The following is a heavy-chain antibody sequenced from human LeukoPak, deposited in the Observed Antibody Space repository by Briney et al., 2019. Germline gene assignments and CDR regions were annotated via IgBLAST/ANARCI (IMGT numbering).Heavy chain of an antibody. CDR1: GGSISSYY. CDR2: IYYSGST. V-gene: IGHV4-59*01. Sequence: PETLSLTCTVSGGSISSYYWSWIRQPPGKGLEWIGYIYYSGSTNYNPSLKSRVTISVDTSKNQFSLKLSSVTAADTAVYYCARAVAGHNYYYYYYMDVWSKGTTVTVSS. J-gene: IGHJ6*03. D-gene: IGHD6-19*01. CDR3: ARAVAGHNYYYYYYMDV.